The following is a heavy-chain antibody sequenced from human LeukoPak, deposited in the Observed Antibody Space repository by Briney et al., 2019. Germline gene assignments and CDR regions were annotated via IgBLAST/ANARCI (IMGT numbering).Heavy chain of an antibody. CDR3: AKGVWGSSMDY. Sequence: GGSLRLSCAASGFTFSSYALSWVRQAPGKGLEWVSSISDSGGSTYYADSVKGRFTISRDNSKNTLYLQMNSLRAEDTAVYYCAKGVWGSSMDYWGQRTLVTVSS. V-gene: IGHV3-23*01. J-gene: IGHJ4*02. D-gene: IGHD3-16*01. CDR2: ISDSGGST. CDR1: GFTFSSYA.